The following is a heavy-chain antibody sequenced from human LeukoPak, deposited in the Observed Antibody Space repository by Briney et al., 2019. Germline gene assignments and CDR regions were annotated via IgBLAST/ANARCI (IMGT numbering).Heavy chain of an antibody. Sequence: PSETLSLTCTVSGGSISSYYWSWIRQPPGKGLEWIGYIDHSGRTNYNPSLKSRVTISVDTSKNQFSLKLSSVTAADTAVYYCAREGAPGAFDIWGQGTMVTVSS. D-gene: IGHD1-26*01. CDR2: IDHSGRT. CDR3: AREGAPGAFDI. V-gene: IGHV4-59*01. J-gene: IGHJ3*02. CDR1: GGSISSYY.